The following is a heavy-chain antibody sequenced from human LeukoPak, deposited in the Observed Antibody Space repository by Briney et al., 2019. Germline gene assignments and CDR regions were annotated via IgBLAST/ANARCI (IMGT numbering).Heavy chain of an antibody. J-gene: IGHJ4*02. CDR2: ISYDGSNK. Sequence: GRSLRLSCAASGFTFSSCGMHWVRQAPGKGLEWVAVISYDGSNKYYADSVKGRFTISRDNSKNTLYLQMNSLRAEDTAVYYCAKDHDSSGYFDYWGQGTLVTVSS. CDR3: AKDHDSSGYFDY. D-gene: IGHD3-22*01. CDR1: GFTFSSCG. V-gene: IGHV3-30*18.